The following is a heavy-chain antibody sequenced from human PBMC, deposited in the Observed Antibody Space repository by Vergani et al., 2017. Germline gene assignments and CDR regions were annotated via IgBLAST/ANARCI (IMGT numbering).Heavy chain of an antibody. J-gene: IGHJ6*02. D-gene: IGHD7-27*01. CDR2: ISSSSSYI. V-gene: IGHV3-21*01. CDR3: ARGRNWGSRYYGMDV. CDR1: GFTFSSYS. Sequence: EVQLVESGGGLVKPGGSLRLSCAASGFTFSSYSMNWVRQAPGKGLEWVSSISSSSSYIYYADSVKGRFTISRENAKNSLYLQRNSLRAEDTAVYYCARGRNWGSRYYGMDVWGQGTTVTVSS.